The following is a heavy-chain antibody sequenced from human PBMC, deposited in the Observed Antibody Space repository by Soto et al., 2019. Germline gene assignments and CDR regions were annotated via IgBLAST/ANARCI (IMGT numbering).Heavy chain of an antibody. CDR1: GFTFSIYA. D-gene: IGHD3-10*01. CDR2: ISGSGGST. J-gene: IGHJ4*02. CDR3: ANFQALYYYGSGSYFYY. V-gene: IGHV3-23*01. Sequence: GGSLRLSCAASGFTFSIYAMSWVRQAPGKGLEWVSAISGSGGSTYYADSVKGRFTISRDNSKNTLYLQMNSLRAEDTAVYYCANFQALYYYGSGSYFYYWGQGTLVTVSS.